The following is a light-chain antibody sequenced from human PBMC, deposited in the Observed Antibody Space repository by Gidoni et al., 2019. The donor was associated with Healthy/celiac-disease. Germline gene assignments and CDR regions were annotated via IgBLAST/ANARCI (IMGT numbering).Light chain of an antibody. CDR1: ALPKKY. CDR2: EDS. J-gene: IGLJ2*01. CDR3: FSTDISGNHYVV. Sequence: SYELTQPPSVSVYPGQTARITCSGDALPKKYPYWYQQKSGQAPVLVIYEDSKRPSGIPERFSGSSSGTMATLTISGAQVEDEADYYCFSTDISGNHYVVFGGGTKLTVL. V-gene: IGLV3-10*01.